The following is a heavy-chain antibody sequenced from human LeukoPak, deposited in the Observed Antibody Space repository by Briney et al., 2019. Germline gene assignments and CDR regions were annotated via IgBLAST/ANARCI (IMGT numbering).Heavy chain of an antibody. CDR3: ARAGYGDYGYEGELDY. V-gene: IGHV5-51*01. CDR2: IYPGDSDT. CDR1: GYRVTSYW. D-gene: IGHD4-17*01. J-gene: IGHJ4*02. Sequence: GESLKISCKGSGYRVTSYWIGWVRQMPGKGLEWMGIIYPGDSDTRYSPSLQSQVTLSADTSISTAYLQRSSLKASDTAMYFCARAGYGDYGYEGELDYWGQGTLVTVSS.